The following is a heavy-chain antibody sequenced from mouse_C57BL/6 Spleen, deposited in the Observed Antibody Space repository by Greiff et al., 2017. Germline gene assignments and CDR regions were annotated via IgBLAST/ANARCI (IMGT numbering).Heavy chain of an antibody. D-gene: IGHD2-3*01. CDR2: ISYDGSN. Sequence: EVQLQESGPGLVKPSQSLSLTCSVTGYSITSGYYWNWIRQFPGNKLEWMGYISYDGSNNYNPSLKNRISITRDTSKNQFFLKLNSVTTEDTATYYCAREDDGYYVWFAYWGQGTLVTVSA. CDR1: GYSITSGYY. CDR3: AREDDGYYVWFAY. V-gene: IGHV3-6*01. J-gene: IGHJ3*01.